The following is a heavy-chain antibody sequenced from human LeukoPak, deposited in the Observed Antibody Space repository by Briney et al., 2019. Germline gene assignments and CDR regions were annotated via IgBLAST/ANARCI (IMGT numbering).Heavy chain of an antibody. CDR3: ATNLPGYSYGYWVA. D-gene: IGHD5-18*01. J-gene: IGHJ5*02. V-gene: IGHV4-59*01. CDR1: GGSMSNYY. CDR2: MFHTGSG. Sequence: SETLSLTCTVSGGSMSNYYWSWIRQPPGKGLEWIGYMFHTGSGKYNPSLKSRVTISVDTSKRQISLKLTSVTAADTAVYYCATNLPGYSYGYWVAWGQGTLVTVSS.